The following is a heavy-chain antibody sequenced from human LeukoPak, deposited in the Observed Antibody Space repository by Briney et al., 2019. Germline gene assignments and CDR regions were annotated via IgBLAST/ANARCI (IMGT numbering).Heavy chain of an antibody. CDR2: IIPIFGTA. CDR1: GGTFSSYA. J-gene: IGHJ4*02. D-gene: IGHD6-6*01. CDR3: ARLTPDSSSSFDY. V-gene: IGHV1-69*13. Sequence: SVKVSCKASGGTFSSYAISWVRQAPGQGLEWMGGIIPIFGTANYAQKFQGRVTIPADESTSTAYMELSSLRSEDTAVYYCARLTPDSSSSFDYWGQGTLVTVSS.